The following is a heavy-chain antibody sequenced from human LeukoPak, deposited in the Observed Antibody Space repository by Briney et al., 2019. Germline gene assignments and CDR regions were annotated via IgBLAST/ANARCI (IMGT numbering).Heavy chain of an antibody. CDR2: INPSGGST. CDR3: AREKTQNYYDSSGTFDY. J-gene: IGHJ4*02. V-gene: IGHV1-46*01. Sequence: ASVKVSCKASEYTFTSYYMHWVRQAPGQGLEWMGIINPSGGSTSYAQKFQGRVTMTRDTSTSTVYMELSSLRSEDTAVYYCAREKTQNYYDSSGTFDYWGQGTLVTVSS. CDR1: EYTFTSYY. D-gene: IGHD3-22*01.